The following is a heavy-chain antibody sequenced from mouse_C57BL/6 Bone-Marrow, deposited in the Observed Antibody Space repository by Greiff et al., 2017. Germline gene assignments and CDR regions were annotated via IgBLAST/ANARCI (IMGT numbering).Heavy chain of an antibody. Sequence: EVQRVESGGGLVKPGGSLKLSCAASGFTFSDYGMPWVRQAPEKGLEWVASISSGGSTIYYADTVKGRFSISRDNAKNTPFLQMTSLRSEDTAMYYCARHYYVRSFAMDDWRQGNSVTVPT. CDR2: ISSGGSTI. V-gene: IGHV5-17*01. CDR3: ARHYYVRSFAMDD. CDR1: GFTFSDYG. D-gene: IGHD1-1*01. J-gene: IGHJ4*01.